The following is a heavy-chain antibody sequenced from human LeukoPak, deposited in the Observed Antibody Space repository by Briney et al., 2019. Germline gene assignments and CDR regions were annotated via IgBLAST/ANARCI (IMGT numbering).Heavy chain of an antibody. CDR1: GFTFSSYA. Sequence: PGGSLRLSCAASGFTFSSYAMHWVRQAPGKGLEWVAVTSYDGSNKYYADSVKGRFTISRDNSKNTLYLQMNSLRAEDTAVYYCARGVDYYYDSSGYYKRFDYWGQGTLVTVSS. D-gene: IGHD3-22*01. CDR2: TSYDGSNK. CDR3: ARGVDYYYDSSGYYKRFDY. J-gene: IGHJ4*02. V-gene: IGHV3-30*04.